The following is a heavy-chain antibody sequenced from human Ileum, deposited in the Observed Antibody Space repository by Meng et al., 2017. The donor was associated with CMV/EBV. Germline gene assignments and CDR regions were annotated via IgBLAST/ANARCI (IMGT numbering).Heavy chain of an antibody. CDR3: ARVGRTYCGGDCYFDY. D-gene: IGHD2-21*02. V-gene: IGHV3-74*01. J-gene: IGHJ4*02. Sequence: FTFSSYWMNWVRQVPGKGLVWVSRINSDGSSTNYADSVKGRFTISRDNAKNTLYLQMNSLRAEDTAVYYCARVGRTYCGGDCYFDYWGQGTLVTVSS. CDR2: INSDGSST. CDR1: FTFSSYW.